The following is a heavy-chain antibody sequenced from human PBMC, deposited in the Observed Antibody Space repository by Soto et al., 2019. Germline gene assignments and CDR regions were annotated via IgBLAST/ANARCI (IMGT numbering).Heavy chain of an antibody. CDR3: ARVAGYGSRSRRFDH. CDR2: IVADSGNT. V-gene: IGHV1-18*01. J-gene: IGHJ4*02. D-gene: IGHD3-10*01. CDR1: GYTFTTYG. Sequence: QVQLMQSGAEVTKPGASVKVSCKTSGYTFTTYGLSWVRQAPGQGLEWMGWIVADSGNTIYAQKFQGRVTMYTDTSTNTAYMELRSLTSDDSALYYCARVAGYGSRSRRFDHWGQGTLVTVSS.